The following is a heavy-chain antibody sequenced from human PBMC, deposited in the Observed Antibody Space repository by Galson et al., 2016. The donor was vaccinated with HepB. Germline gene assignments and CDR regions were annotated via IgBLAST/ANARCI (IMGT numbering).Heavy chain of an antibody. Sequence: SLRLSCAASGFAFDDYAMHWVRQAPGKGLEWVSLISWDGGSTYYADSVKGRFTISRDNSKNSLYLHMNSLRAEDTALYYCAKDIQRDSSSCYEGFYGMDVWRQATAVTVSS. V-gene: IGHV3-43D*04. CDR1: GFAFDDYA. CDR3: AKDIQRDSSSCYEGFYGMDV. CDR2: ISWDGGST. J-gene: IGHJ6*01. D-gene: IGHD6-13*01.